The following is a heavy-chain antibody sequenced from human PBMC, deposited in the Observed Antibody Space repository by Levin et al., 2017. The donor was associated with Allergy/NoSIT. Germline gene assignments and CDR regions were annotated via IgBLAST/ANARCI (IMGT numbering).Heavy chain of an antibody. J-gene: IGHJ4*02. CDR1: GFTFSSNA. CDR2: ISESGDNT. D-gene: IGHD2-15*01. Sequence: GGSLRLSCVASGFTFSSNAMNWVRQAAGKGLEWVSRISESGDNTYYADSVKGRFTISRDNSKNTLYLQMNSLRADDTAVYYCAKESVEVTHAVPTLFGDWRQGTLVTVSS. V-gene: IGHV3-23*01. CDR3: AKESVEVTHAVPTLFGD.